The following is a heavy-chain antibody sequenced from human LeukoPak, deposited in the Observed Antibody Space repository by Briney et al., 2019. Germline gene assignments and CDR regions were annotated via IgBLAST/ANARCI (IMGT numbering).Heavy chain of an antibody. V-gene: IGHV1-2*02. D-gene: IGHD2-15*01. CDR3: ARDHGRVVVAATYMHDY. Sequence: EASVKVSCKASGYTFTGYYMHWVRQAPGQGLEWMGWINPNSGGTNYAQKFQGRVTMTRDTSISTAYMELSRLRSDDTAAYYCARDHGRVVVAATYMHDYWGQGTLVTVSS. J-gene: IGHJ4*02. CDR2: INPNSGGT. CDR1: GYTFTGYY.